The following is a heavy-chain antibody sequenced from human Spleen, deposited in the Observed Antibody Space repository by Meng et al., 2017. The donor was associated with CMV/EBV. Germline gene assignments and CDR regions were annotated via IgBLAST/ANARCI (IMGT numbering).Heavy chain of an antibody. CDR3: AKDLLGSSWYGDAFDI. CDR2: ISWNSGSI. J-gene: IGHJ3*02. D-gene: IGHD6-13*01. V-gene: IGHV3-9*01. CDR1: GFTFDDYA. Sequence: SLKISCAASGFTFDDYAMHWVRQAPGKGLEWVSGISWNSGSIGYADSVKGRFTISRDNVKNSMYQQMNSLRAEDTALYYCAKDLLGSSWYGDAFDIWGQGTMVTVSS.